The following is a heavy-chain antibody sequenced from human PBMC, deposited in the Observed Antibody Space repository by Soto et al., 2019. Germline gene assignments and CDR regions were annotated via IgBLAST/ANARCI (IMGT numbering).Heavy chain of an antibody. Sequence: PSETLSLTCIVSGDSISASTYYWGWVRQPPGEGLEWIGSIYYDGTTYSSPSLKSRVSLSVDTSRNQFSLKLTSVTAADTAVYYCARVAVAGTRFDYWGQGTLVTVSS. CDR3: ARVAVAGTRFDY. CDR1: GDSISASTYY. CDR2: IYYDGTT. V-gene: IGHV4-39*07. D-gene: IGHD6-19*01. J-gene: IGHJ4*02.